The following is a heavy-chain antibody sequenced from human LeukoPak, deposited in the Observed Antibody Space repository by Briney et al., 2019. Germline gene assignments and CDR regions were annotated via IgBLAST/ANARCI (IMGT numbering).Heavy chain of an antibody. J-gene: IGHJ4*02. Sequence: GGSLRLSCAASGFTFSNYAFYWVRQAPGKGLEWVALISYDGSNNYYADSVKGRFTISRDNSKNTLYLQVNSLRSEDTAVYYCARAGDYGSGSFSRWRHSDYWGQGTLVTVSS. V-gene: IGHV3-30-3*01. CDR2: ISYDGSNN. CDR3: ARAGDYGSGSFSRWRHSDY. CDR1: GFTFSNYA. D-gene: IGHD3-10*01.